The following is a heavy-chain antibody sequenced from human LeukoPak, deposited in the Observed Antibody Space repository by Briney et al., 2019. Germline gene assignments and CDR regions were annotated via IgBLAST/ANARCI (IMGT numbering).Heavy chain of an antibody. J-gene: IGHJ5*02. CDR2: ISGSGGST. D-gene: IGHD3-10*01. CDR1: GFTFSSYA. Sequence: GGSLRLSCAASGFTFSSYAMSWVRQAPGKGLEWVSAISGSGGSTYYADSVKGRFTISRDKSKNTLYLQMNSLRAGDTAVYYCARGGLLWFGLDPWGQGTLVTVSS. CDR3: ARGGLLWFGLDP. V-gene: IGHV3-23*01.